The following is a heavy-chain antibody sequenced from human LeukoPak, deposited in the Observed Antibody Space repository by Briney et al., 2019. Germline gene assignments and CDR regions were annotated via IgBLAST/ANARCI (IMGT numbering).Heavy chain of an antibody. J-gene: IGHJ4*02. CDR1: GFTFSSYS. CDR3: ARAGYYYDSSPDY. V-gene: IGHV3-21*01. D-gene: IGHD3-22*01. Sequence: GGSLRLSCAASGFTFSSYSMNWVRQAPGKGLEWVSSISSSSSYIYYADSVKGRFTISRDNAKNSLYLQMNSLRAEDTAVYYCARAGYYYDSSPDYWGQGTLVTVSS. CDR2: ISSSSSYI.